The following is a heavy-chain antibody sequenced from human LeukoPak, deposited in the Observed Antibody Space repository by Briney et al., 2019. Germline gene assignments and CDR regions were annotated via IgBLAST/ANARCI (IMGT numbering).Heavy chain of an antibody. J-gene: IGHJ2*01. CDR1: GFNLSNYD. D-gene: IGHD3-10*01. V-gene: IGHV3-33*01. CDR3: ARERGGQDWDFDL. Sequence: PGRSLRLSCAVSGFNLSNYDMDWVRQAPGKGLEWVAAIWDDGSNKYYEESVKGRFIISRDISKKMLYLQMNNLRAEDTAVYYCARERGGQDWDFDLWGRGTLVTVSS. CDR2: IWDDGSNK.